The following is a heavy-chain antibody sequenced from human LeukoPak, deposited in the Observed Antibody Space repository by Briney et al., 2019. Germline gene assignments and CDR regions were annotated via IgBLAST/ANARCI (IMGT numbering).Heavy chain of an antibody. J-gene: IGHJ4*02. CDR2: ISGSGGST. CDR1: GFTFSSYA. V-gene: IGHV3-23*01. CDR3: AKDSCSGGSCYTGPAFDY. D-gene: IGHD2-15*01. Sequence: GGSLRLSCAASGFTFSSYAMSWVRQAPGKGLEWVSAISGSGGSTYYADSVKGRFTISRDNSKNTLYLQMNSLRAEDTAVYYCAKDSCSGGSCYTGPAFDYWGQGTLVTVSS.